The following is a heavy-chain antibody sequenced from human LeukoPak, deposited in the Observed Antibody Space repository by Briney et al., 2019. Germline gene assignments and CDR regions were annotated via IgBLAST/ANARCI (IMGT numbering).Heavy chain of an antibody. V-gene: IGHV3-23*01. CDR1: GFTFSSYS. J-gene: IGHJ5*02. CDR2: ISGSGGST. D-gene: IGHD3-9*01. CDR3: AKWARHYDILTGSNWFDP. Sequence: PGESLRLSCAASGFTFSSYSMNWVRQAPGKGLEWVSAISGSGGSTYYADSVKGRFTISRDNSKNMLNLQMNSLRAEDTAIYYCAKWARHYDILTGSNWFDPWGQGTLVTVSS.